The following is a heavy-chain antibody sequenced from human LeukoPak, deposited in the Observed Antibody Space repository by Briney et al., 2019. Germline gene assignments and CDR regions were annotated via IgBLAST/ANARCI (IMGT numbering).Heavy chain of an antibody. Sequence: PGGSLRLSCAASGFTFSSYSMNWVRQAPGKGLEWVSSISSSSSYIYYADSVKGRFTISRDNAKNSLYLQMNSLRAEDTAVYYCAKSLGPYDSSGYYFDYWGQGTLVTVSS. J-gene: IGHJ4*02. CDR2: ISSSSSYI. V-gene: IGHV3-21*01. D-gene: IGHD3-22*01. CDR1: GFTFSSYS. CDR3: AKSLGPYDSSGYYFDY.